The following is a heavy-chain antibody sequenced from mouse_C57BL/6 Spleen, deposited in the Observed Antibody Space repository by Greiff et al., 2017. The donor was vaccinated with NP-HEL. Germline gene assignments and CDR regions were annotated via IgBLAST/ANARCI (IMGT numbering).Heavy chain of an antibody. Sequence: QVHVKQPGAELVKPGASVKLSCKASGYTFTSYWMHWVKQRPGQGLEWIGMIHPNSGSTNYNEKFKSKATLTVDKSSSTAYMQLSSLTSEDSAVYYCARDPGAFYYAMDYWGQGTSVTVSS. J-gene: IGHJ4*01. D-gene: IGHD6-1*01. CDR2: IHPNSGST. CDR1: GYTFTSYW. V-gene: IGHV1-64*01. CDR3: ARDPGAFYYAMDY.